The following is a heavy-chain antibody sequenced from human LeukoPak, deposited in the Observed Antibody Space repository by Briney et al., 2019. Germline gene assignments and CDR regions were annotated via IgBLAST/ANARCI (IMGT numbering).Heavy chain of an antibody. CDR1: GYTFTSYG. CDR2: ISAYNGNT. V-gene: IGHV1-18*01. Sequence: GASVKVSCKASGYTFTSYGISWVRQAPGQGLEWMGWISAYNGNTNYAQKLQGRVTMTTDTSTSTAYMELRSLSSDDTAVYYCARDGPPVLLWFGELPAGWFDPWGQGTLVTVSS. D-gene: IGHD3-10*01. J-gene: IGHJ5*02. CDR3: ARDGPPVLLWFGELPAGWFDP.